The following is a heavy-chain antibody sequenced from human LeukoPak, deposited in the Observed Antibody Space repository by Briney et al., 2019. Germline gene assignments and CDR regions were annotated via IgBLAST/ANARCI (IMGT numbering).Heavy chain of an antibody. D-gene: IGHD7-27*01. CDR3: ATTGGY. CDR1: GGSSSGYY. Sequence: SETLSLTPALSGGSSSGYYRHWPRHPPGKGLEWIGEINHSGSTNYNPSLKSRLTISVDTSKNQFSLRLDSATAADTAVYYCATTGGYWGQGALVTVSS. CDR2: INHSGST. J-gene: IGHJ4*02. V-gene: IGHV4-34*01.